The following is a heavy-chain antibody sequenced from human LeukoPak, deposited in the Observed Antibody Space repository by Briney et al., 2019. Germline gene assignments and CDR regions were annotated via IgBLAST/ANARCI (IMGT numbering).Heavy chain of an antibody. CDR3: ARHGELGYCSSTSCYWFDP. J-gene: IGHJ5*02. D-gene: IGHD2-2*01. Sequence: PSETLSLTCTVSGGSISSGSYYWGWIRQPPGKGLEWIGSIYHSGSTYYNPSLKSRVTISVDTAKSQFSLKLSSVTAADTAVYYCARHGELGYCSSTSCYWFDPWGQGTLVTVSS. CDR1: GGSISSGSYY. CDR2: IYHSGST. V-gene: IGHV4-39*01.